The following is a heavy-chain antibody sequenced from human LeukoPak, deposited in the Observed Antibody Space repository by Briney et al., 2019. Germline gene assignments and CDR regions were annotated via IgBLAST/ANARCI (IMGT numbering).Heavy chain of an antibody. J-gene: IGHJ4*02. CDR1: GYGSGDSFTSHW. CDR2: IYPRDSTT. D-gene: IGHD3-10*01. CDR3: ARPRVVRGVIITLID. Sequence: GESLKISSQGSGYGSGDSFTSHWIAWVRQMPGKGLEWMGIIYPRDSTTIYSPSFQGQVTISVDTSIHTAYLQWSSLKASDTAMYYCARPRVVRGVIITLIDWGQGTLVTVSS. V-gene: IGHV5-51*01.